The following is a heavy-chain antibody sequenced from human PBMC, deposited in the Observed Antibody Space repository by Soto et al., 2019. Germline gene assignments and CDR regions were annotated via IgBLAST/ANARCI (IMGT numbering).Heavy chain of an antibody. D-gene: IGHD3-3*02. CDR1: GGSISSGDYY. J-gene: IGHJ6*02. CDR3: ARVVFLGWLWIV. V-gene: IGHV4-30-4*01. CDR2: IYYSGST. Sequence: SETLSLTCTVSGGSISSGDYYWSWIRQPPGKGLEWIGYIYYSGSTYYNPSLKSRVTISVDTSKNQFSLKLSSVTAADTAVYYCARVVFLGWLWIVWGQGTTDTVSS.